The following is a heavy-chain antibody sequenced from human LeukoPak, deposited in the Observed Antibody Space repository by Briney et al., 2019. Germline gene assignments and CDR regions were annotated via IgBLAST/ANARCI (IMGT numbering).Heavy chain of an antibody. CDR2: IYYSGST. Sequence: SETLSLTCTVSGGSISSSAYYWGWIRQPPGMGLEWIGNIYYSGSTYYNPSLKSRVTISVDTSKNQFSLKLSSVTAADTAVYYCARDIYGDYTNWFDPWGQGTLVTVSS. V-gene: IGHV4-39*07. D-gene: IGHD4-17*01. J-gene: IGHJ5*02. CDR3: ARDIYGDYTNWFDP. CDR1: GGSISSSAYY.